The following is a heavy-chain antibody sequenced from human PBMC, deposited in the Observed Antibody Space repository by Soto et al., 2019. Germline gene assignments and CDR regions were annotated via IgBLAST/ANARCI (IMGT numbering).Heavy chain of an antibody. Sequence: SETLSLTCAVSAGSISSGGYSWSWIRQPPGKGLEWIGYIYHSGSTYYNPSLKSRVTISVDRSKNQFSLKLSSVTAADTAVYYCAGAAYGSGNCDYWGQGTLVTVSS. V-gene: IGHV4-30-2*01. D-gene: IGHD3-10*01. CDR1: AGSISSGGYS. CDR3: AGAAYGSGNCDY. J-gene: IGHJ4*02. CDR2: IYHSGST.